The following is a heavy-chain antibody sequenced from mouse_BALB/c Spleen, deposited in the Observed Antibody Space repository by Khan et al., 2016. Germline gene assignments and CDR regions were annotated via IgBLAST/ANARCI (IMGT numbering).Heavy chain of an antibody. V-gene: IGHV2-9*02. Sequence: QVQLKESGPGLVAPSQSLSITCTVSGFSLTSYGVHWVRQPPGKGLEWLGVIWAGGSTNYNSALMSRLSISKDNSKSQVFLKMNSLQTDDTAMYSCAGYYGSRWFAYWGQGTLVTVSA. J-gene: IGHJ3*01. CDR3: AGYYGSRWFAY. D-gene: IGHD1-1*01. CDR1: GFSLTSYG. CDR2: IWAGGST.